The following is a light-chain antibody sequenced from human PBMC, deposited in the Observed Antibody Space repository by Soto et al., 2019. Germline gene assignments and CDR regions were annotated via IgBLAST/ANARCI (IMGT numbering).Light chain of an antibody. CDR3: QQYGRSPWT. CDR2: GAC. Sequence: EIVLTQSPGTLSLSPGDRATLSCRASQSVSSSYLAWYQQKPGQAPGLLIYGACSRATGIPDRFSGSGSGTDFTLTISRLEPEDFAVYYCQQYGRSPWTFGQGTKVEVK. CDR1: QSVSSSY. V-gene: IGKV3-20*01. J-gene: IGKJ1*01.